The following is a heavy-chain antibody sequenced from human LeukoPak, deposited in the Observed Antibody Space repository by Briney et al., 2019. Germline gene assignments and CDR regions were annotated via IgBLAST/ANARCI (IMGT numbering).Heavy chain of an antibody. J-gene: IGHJ4*02. Sequence: ASVKVSCKASGGTFSSYAISWVRQAPGQGLEWMGRIIPILGIANYAQKFQGRVTITADISTSTAYMELSSLRSEDTAVYYCARENIAAAGTFHWGQGTLVTVSS. D-gene: IGHD6-13*01. V-gene: IGHV1-69*04. CDR1: GGTFSSYA. CDR3: ARENIAAAGTFH. CDR2: IIPILGIA.